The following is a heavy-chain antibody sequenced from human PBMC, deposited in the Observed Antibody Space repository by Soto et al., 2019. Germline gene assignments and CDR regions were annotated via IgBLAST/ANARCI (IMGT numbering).Heavy chain of an antibody. CDR2: IVVGSGNT. V-gene: IGHV1-58*01. D-gene: IGHD3-22*01. CDR3: AAVTPGGTMIVVVIDAFDI. J-gene: IGHJ3*02. Sequence: SVKVSCKASGFTFTSSSVQWVRQARGQRLEWIGWIVVGSGNTNYAQKFQERVTITRDMSTSTAYMELSSLRSEDTAVYYCAAVTPGGTMIVVVIDAFDIWGQGTMVTVS. CDR1: GFTFTSSS.